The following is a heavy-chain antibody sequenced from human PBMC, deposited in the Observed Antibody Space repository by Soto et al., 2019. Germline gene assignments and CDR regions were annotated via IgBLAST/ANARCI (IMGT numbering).Heavy chain of an antibody. CDR2: IYPGDSDT. CDR1: GYSFTSYW. V-gene: IGHV5-51*01. D-gene: IGHD5-12*01. CDR3: ARQQSRWPRSDEDDY. Sequence: GESLKISCKGSGYSFTSYWIGWVRQMPGKGLEWMGIIYPGDSDTRYSPSFQGQVTISADKSISTAYLQWSSLKASDTAMYYCARQQSRWPRSDEDDYWGQGTLVTVSS. J-gene: IGHJ4*02.